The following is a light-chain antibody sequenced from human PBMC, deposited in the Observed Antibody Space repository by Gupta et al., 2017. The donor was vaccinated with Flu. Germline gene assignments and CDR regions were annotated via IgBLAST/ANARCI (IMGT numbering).Light chain of an antibody. Sequence: QSVLTQPPSVSGAPGQRVPISCTGSSSNIGAGYDVHWYQQLPGTAPKLLIYGNSNRPSGVPDRFSGPKSGTSASLAITGLQAEDEADYYCQSYDSSLSGWVFGGGTKLTVL. CDR1: SSNIGAGYD. CDR2: GNS. CDR3: QSYDSSLSGWV. V-gene: IGLV1-40*01. J-gene: IGLJ3*02.